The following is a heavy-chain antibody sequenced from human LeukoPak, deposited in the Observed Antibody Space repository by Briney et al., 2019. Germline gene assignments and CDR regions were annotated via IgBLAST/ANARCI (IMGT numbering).Heavy chain of an antibody. Sequence: VASVKVSCKASGGTFSSYAISWVRQAPGQGLEWMGWMNPNSGNTGYAQKFQGRVTMTRNTSISTAYMELSSLRSEDTAVYYCARAKDPFDYWGQGTLVTVSS. D-gene: IGHD5-12*01. J-gene: IGHJ4*02. CDR3: ARAKDPFDY. CDR2: MNPNSGNT. V-gene: IGHV1-8*02. CDR1: GGTFSSYA.